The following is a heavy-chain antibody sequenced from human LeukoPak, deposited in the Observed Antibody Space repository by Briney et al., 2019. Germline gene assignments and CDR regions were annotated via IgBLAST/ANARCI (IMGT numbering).Heavy chain of an antibody. CDR3: TRVAQSGPTGWFDP. Sequence: PGGSLRLSCAASGFNLNSYMLNWVRQAPGKGLEWVSSISSTGSNIYYADSVKGRFTISRDNPGNVVYLQMDSLRAGDTAVYYCTRVAQSGPTGWFDPRGQGTLVTVAS. CDR1: GFNLNSYM. J-gene: IGHJ5*02. CDR2: ISSTGSNI. D-gene: IGHD1-1*01. V-gene: IGHV3-21*01.